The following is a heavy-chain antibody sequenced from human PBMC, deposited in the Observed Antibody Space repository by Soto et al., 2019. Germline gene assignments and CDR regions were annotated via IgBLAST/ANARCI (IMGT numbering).Heavy chain of an antibody. D-gene: IGHD1-26*01. J-gene: IGHJ4*02. CDR2: INSDGSST. V-gene: IGHV3-74*01. Sequence: TGGYLRLSCAASGFTFSSDWMHWVRQAPGKGLVWVSRINSDGSSTSYADSVKGRFTISRDNAKNTLYLQMNSLRAEDTAVYYCARAEYSGSYYGSYFDYWGQGTLVTVSS. CDR3: ARAEYSGSYYGSYFDY. CDR1: GFTFSSDW.